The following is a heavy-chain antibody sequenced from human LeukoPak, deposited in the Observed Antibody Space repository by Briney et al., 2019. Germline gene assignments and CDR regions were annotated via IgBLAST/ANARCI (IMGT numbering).Heavy chain of an antibody. J-gene: IGHJ4*02. V-gene: IGHV4-39*01. CDR1: GGSISSSSYY. CDR3: ARQEEGPDY. Sequence: SETLSLTCTVSGGSISSSSYYWGWIRQPPGKGLEWIGSIYYSGSTYHNPSLKSRVTVSVDTSKNQFSLKLSSVTAADTAVYYCARQEEGPDYWGQGTLVTVSS. CDR2: IYYSGST.